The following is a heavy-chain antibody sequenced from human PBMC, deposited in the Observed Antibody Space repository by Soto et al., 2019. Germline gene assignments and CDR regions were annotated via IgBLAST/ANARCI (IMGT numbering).Heavy chain of an antibody. V-gene: IGHV4-39*01. CDR1: GASIHNGGYF. CDR3: ARHGSVTLTYVDY. CDR2: IHYSGST. Sequence: SETLSLTCSVSGASIHNGGYFWSWIRQSPGKGLEWIGHIHYSGSTYNNPSLRSRVTISADTSKNQFSLKLSSVTAADTAVYSCARHGSVTLTYVDYWGQGILVTVSS. D-gene: IGHD3-10*01. J-gene: IGHJ4*02.